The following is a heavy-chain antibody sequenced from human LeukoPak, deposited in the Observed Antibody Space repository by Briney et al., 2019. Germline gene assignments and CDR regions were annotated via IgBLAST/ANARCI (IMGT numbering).Heavy chain of an antibody. CDR1: GFTFSSYG. D-gene: IGHD3-10*01. J-gene: IGHJ4*02. CDR3: ARDRMVRGVIASY. Sequence: GGSLRLSCAASGFTFSSYGMHWVRQAPGKGLEWVAVISYDGSNKYYADSVKGRFTISRDNSKNSLYLQMNSLRAEDTAVYYCARDRMVRGVIASYWGQGTLVTVSS. V-gene: IGHV3-30*03. CDR2: ISYDGSNK.